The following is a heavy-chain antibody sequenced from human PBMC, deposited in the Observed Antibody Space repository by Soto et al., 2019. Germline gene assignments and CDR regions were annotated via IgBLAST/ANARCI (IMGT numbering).Heavy chain of an antibody. CDR1: GGSISSYY. CDR3: ARGSSWTNYYFDY. V-gene: IGHV4-59*01. D-gene: IGHD6-13*01. CDR2: IYYSGST. J-gene: IGHJ4*02. Sequence: SETLSLTCTVSGGSISSYYWSWIRQPPGKGLEWIGYIYYSGSTNHNPSLKSRVTISVDTSKNQFSLKLSSVTAADTAVYYCARGSSWTNYYFDYWGQGTLVTVSS.